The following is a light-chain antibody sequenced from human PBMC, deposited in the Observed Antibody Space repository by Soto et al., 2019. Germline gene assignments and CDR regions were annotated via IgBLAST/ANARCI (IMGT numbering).Light chain of an antibody. CDR3: QQYNNWPYT. CDR1: QTLSSRH. CDR2: GSS. J-gene: IGKJ2*01. Sequence: VLTQSPGTLSLSPGERATLSCRASQTLSSRHLAWYQQKPGQAPRLLIYGSSSRATDIPDRFSGSGSGTDFTLTISSLQSEDFALFYCQQYNNWPYTFGQGTRLEIK. V-gene: IGKV3-20*01.